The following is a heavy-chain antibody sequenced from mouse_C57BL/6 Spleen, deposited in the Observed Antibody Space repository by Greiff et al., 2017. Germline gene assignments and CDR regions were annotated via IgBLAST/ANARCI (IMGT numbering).Heavy chain of an antibody. J-gene: IGHJ4*01. CDR1: GYTFTSYW. D-gene: IGHD1-2*01. CDR3: ARDGRGAMDY. CDR2: IYPGSGST. Sequence: VQLQQPGAELVKPGASVKMSCKASGYTFTSYWITWVKQRPGQGLEWIGDIYPGSGSTNYNEKFKSKATLTVDTSSSTAYMQLSIKTSGDSAGCCCARDGRGAMDYWGQGTTVTVSS. V-gene: IGHV1-55*01.